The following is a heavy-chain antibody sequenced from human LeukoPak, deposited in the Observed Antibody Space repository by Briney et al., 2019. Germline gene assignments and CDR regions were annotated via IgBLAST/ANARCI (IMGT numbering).Heavy chain of an antibody. CDR2: IYHSGST. CDR1: GGSISSGGHH. Sequence: SETLSLTCTVSGGSISSGGHHWSWIRQHPGKGLEWIGYIYHSGSTYYNPSLKSRVTMSVDTSKNQFSLRVISVTAADTAVYYCARAYGDFTLFDCWGRGTLVTVSS. D-gene: IGHD4-17*01. V-gene: IGHV4-31*03. J-gene: IGHJ4*02. CDR3: ARAYGDFTLFDC.